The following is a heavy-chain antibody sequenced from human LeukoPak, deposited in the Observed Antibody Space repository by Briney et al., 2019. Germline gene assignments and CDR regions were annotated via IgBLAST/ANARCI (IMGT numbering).Heavy chain of an antibody. D-gene: IGHD1-26*01. CDR1: GFSFNDYE. V-gene: IGHV3-48*03. CDR3: ARDSVGASEDY. CDR2: ISRSGATI. Sequence: PGGSLRLSCAASGFSFNDYEMDWVRQAPGKGMEWVSYISRSGATILYADSVRGRFTISRDNAKNSLYLQMNSLRAEDTAVYYCARDSVGASEDYWGQGTLVTVSS. J-gene: IGHJ4*02.